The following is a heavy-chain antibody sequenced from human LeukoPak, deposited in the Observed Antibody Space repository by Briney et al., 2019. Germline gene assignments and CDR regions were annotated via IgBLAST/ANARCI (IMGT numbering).Heavy chain of an antibody. Sequence: SETLSLTCTVSGGSISSGGYYWSWIRQHPGKGLEWIGYIYYSGSTYYNPSLKSRVTISVDTSKNQFSLKLSSVTAADTAVYYCARDSVQYSSGWYYGFDPWGQGTLVTVSS. D-gene: IGHD6-19*01. V-gene: IGHV4-31*03. J-gene: IGHJ5*02. CDR2: IYYSGST. CDR1: GGSISSGGYY. CDR3: ARDSVQYSSGWYYGFDP.